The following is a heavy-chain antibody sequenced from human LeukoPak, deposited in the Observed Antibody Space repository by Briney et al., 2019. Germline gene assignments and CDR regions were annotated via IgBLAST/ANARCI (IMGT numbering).Heavy chain of an antibody. CDR1: GFTFSSYD. CDR2: IGTAGDT. Sequence: GGSLRLSCAASGFTFSSYDMHWVRQATGKGLEWVSAIGTAGDTYYPGSVKGRFAISRENAKNSLYLQMNSLRAGDTAVYYCARANNWNDTDYYYGMDVWGQGTTVTVSS. D-gene: IGHD1-20*01. CDR3: ARANNWNDTDYYYGMDV. V-gene: IGHV3-13*01. J-gene: IGHJ6*02.